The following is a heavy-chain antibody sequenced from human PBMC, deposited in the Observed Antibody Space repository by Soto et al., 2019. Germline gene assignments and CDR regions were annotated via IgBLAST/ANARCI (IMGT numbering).Heavy chain of an antibody. D-gene: IGHD2-2*01. CDR3: ARSQGSSTSLEIYYYYYYGMDV. CDR2: IIPISETT. J-gene: IGHJ6*02. V-gene: IGHV1-69*01. Sequence: QVQLVQSGAEVKKPGSSVKVSCKASGGTFSSYAISWVRQAPGQGLEWMGGIIPISETTNYAQKFQGRATITADESKSTAYMELSSPRSEDTAVYYCARSQGSSTSLEIYYYYYYGMDVWGQGTTVTVSS. CDR1: GGTFSSYA.